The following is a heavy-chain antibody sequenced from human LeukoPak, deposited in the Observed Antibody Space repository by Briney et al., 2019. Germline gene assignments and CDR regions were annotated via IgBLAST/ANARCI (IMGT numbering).Heavy chain of an antibody. Sequence: ASVKVSCKASGYTFTSYGISWVRQAPGQGLEWMGWISAYNGNTNYAQKLQGRVTMTTDTSTSTAYMELRSLRSDDTAVYYCARDPPGYYDYVWGSYRLEKGDYWGQGTLVTVSS. D-gene: IGHD3-16*02. CDR2: ISAYNGNT. CDR3: ARDPPGYYDYVWGSYRLEKGDY. CDR1: GYTFTSYG. V-gene: IGHV1-18*01. J-gene: IGHJ4*02.